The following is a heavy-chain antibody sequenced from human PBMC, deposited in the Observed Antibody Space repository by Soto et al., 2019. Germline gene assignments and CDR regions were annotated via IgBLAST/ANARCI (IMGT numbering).Heavy chain of an antibody. J-gene: IGHJ6*02. CDR2: ISSSSSTI. Sequence: XGALRLSCSASGFTFSSSSMNWVRPAPGEGLEWVSYISSSSSTIYYADSVKGRFTISRDNAKNSLYLQMNSLRDEDTAVYYCARDSEWGGDYYYYYGMDVWGQGTTVTVSS. D-gene: IGHD3-3*01. CDR3: ARDSEWGGDYYYYYGMDV. CDR1: GFTFSSSS. V-gene: IGHV3-48*02.